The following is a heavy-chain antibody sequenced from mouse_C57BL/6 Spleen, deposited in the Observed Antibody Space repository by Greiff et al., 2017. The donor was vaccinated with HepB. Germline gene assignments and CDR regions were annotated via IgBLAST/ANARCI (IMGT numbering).Heavy chain of an antibody. Sequence: EVHLVESGGGLVQPGGSLSLSCAASGFTFTDYYMSWVRQPPGKALEWLGFIRNKANGYTTEYSASVKGRFTISRDNSQSIRYLQMNALRAEDSATYYCARYVINWYFDVWGTGTTVTVSS. CDR3: ARYVINWYFDV. J-gene: IGHJ1*03. D-gene: IGHD2-4*01. CDR1: GFTFTDYY. V-gene: IGHV7-3*01. CDR2: IRNKANGYTT.